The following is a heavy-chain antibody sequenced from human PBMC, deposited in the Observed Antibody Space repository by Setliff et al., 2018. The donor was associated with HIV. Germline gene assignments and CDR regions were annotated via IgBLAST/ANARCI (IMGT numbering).Heavy chain of an antibody. V-gene: IGHV3-33*08. J-gene: IGHJ4*02. CDR1: GFPFGNT. CDR3: ARKPRDGYYIDN. D-gene: IGHD3-10*01. Sequence: GSLRLSCAASGFPFGNTMNWVRQTPGKGLEWVAVIWYDGSKENYAGSVKDRFTISRDNSKKTLYLQMNSLRAEDTAVYYCARKPRDGYYIDNWGQGTLVTVSS. CDR2: IWYDGSKE.